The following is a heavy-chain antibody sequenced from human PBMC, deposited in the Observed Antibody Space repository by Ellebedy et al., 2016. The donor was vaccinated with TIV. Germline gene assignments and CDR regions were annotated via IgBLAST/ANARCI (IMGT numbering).Heavy chain of an antibody. CDR1: GFTFSVTW. V-gene: IGHV3-7*01. Sequence: PGGSLRLSCAASGFTFSVTWMSWARQAPGKGLEWVARIKYDGADKDYVDSVKGRFTIPRDNAKNSLYLQMNSLRVEDKAVYFCVRARNYALDSWGQGTLVTVSS. D-gene: IGHD3-16*01. CDR2: IKYDGADK. J-gene: IGHJ4*02. CDR3: VRARNYALDS.